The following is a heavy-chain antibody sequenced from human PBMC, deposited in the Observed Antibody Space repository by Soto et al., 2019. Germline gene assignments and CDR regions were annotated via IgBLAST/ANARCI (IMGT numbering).Heavy chain of an antibody. CDR2: ISYSGNT. CDR1: GGSISSTSYY. Sequence: SETLSLTCTVSGGSISSTSYYWGWIRQPPGKGLEWIGSISYSGNTYYNPSLKSRVAISVDTSKNQFSLKLSSVTAAGTAVFYCARHVRYCSGGSCRLTVFDYWGQGTLVTVSS. CDR3: ARHVRYCSGGSCRLTVFDY. J-gene: IGHJ4*02. D-gene: IGHD2-15*01. V-gene: IGHV4-39*01.